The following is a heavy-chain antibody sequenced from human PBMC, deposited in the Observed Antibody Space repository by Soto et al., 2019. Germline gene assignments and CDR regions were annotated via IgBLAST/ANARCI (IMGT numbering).Heavy chain of an antibody. CDR3: ARGPVWFGGGGGGMDV. J-gene: IGHJ6*02. CDR2: IYHSGST. D-gene: IGHD3-10*01. CDR1: GGSISSSNW. V-gene: IGHV4-4*02. Sequence: QVQLQESGPGLVKPSGTLSLTCAVSGGSISSSNWWSWVRQPPGKGLEWIGEIYHSGSTNYNPSLKVRVPISGDKSKNQFPRRLGAVPAADTAVYDGARGPVWFGGGGGGMDVWGQGTTVTVSS.